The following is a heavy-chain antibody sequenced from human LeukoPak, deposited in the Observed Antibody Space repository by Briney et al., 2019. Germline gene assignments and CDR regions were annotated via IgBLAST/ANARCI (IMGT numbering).Heavy chain of an antibody. D-gene: IGHD6-13*01. CDR1: GGSISSSSYY. J-gene: IGHJ5*02. V-gene: IGHV4-61*05. CDR2: IYYSGST. CDR3: ARSYSSSWRNWFDP. Sequence: PSETLSLTCTVSGGSISSSSYYWGWIRQPPGKGLEWIGYIYYSGSTNYNPSLKSRVTISVDTSKNQFSLKLSSVTAADTAVYYCARSYSSSWRNWFDPWGQGTLVTVSS.